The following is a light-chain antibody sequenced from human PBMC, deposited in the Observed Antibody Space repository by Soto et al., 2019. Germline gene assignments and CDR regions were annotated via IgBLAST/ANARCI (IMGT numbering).Light chain of an antibody. J-gene: IGKJ5*01. CDR2: GAS. Sequence: EVVMTQSPATLSVSPGERATLSCRASQSVSSNLAWYQQKHGQAPRLLIYGASTRATGIPARFSGSGSGTEFTLTISSLQSEDFAVYYCQRYDNWPPITFGQGTRLGIK. CDR1: QSVSSN. V-gene: IGKV3-15*01. CDR3: QRYDNWPPIT.